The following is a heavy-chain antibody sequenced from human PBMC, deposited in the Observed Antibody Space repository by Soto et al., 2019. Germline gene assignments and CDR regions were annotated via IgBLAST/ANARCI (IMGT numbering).Heavy chain of an antibody. Sequence: ASVKVSCKASGYTFTKFHIHWVRQAPGQGLEWMGWISAYNGNTNYAQKLQGRVTMTTDTSTSTAYMELRSLRSDDTAVYYCARLYCSGGSCYSGGYYYYYYMDVWGKGTTVTVSS. J-gene: IGHJ6*03. CDR2: ISAYNGNT. CDR1: GYTFTKFH. V-gene: IGHV1-18*01. D-gene: IGHD2-15*01. CDR3: ARLYCSGGSCYSGGYYYYYYMDV.